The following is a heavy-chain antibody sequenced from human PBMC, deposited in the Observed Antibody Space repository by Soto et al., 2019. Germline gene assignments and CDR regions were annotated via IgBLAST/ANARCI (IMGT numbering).Heavy chain of an antibody. CDR2: ISSSSSTI. D-gene: IGHD2-2*01. J-gene: IGHJ6*02. Sequence: EVQLVESGGGLVQPGGSLRLSCAASGFTFSSYSMSWVRQAPGKGLEWVSYISSSSSTIYYADSVKGRFTISRDNAKNSLYLQMNSLRDEDTAVYYCASGYCSSTSCYASDYYYYYGMDVWGQGTTVTVSS. V-gene: IGHV3-48*02. CDR3: ASGYCSSTSCYASDYYYYYGMDV. CDR1: GFTFSSYS.